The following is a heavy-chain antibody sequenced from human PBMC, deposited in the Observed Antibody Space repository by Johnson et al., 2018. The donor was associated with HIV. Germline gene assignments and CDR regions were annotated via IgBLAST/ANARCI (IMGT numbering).Heavy chain of an antibody. CDR3: AKPPSMGADAFDI. V-gene: IGHV3-30*18. J-gene: IGHJ3*02. Sequence: QVQLVESGGGVVQPGQSLRLSCAASGLTFSSYGMHWVRQAPGKGLEWVALISYDGSNKYYADTVKGRFNISRDNSKNALYLQMSSLRPEDTAVYYCAKPPSMGADAFDIWGQGAMVTVSS. D-gene: IGHD3-16*01. CDR1: GLTFSSYG. CDR2: ISYDGSNK.